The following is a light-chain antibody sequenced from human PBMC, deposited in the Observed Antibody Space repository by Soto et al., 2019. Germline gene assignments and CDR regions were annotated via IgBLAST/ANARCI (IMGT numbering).Light chain of an antibody. CDR3: GTWDRSLSVYD. CDR1: RSNIGAGYV. V-gene: IGLV1-40*01. Sequence: QSVLTQPPSVSGAPGQRVTISCAGSRSNIGAGYVVHWYQQVPGTAPKLLIYGNSNRPSGVPDRFSGSTSGTSATLVITGLQTGDEADYYCGTWDRSLSVYDFGFGTKVTVL. CDR2: GNS. J-gene: IGLJ1*01.